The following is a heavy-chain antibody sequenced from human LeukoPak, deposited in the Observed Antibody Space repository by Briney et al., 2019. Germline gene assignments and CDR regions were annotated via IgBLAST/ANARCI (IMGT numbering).Heavy chain of an antibody. D-gene: IGHD1-26*01. CDR1: GGSISGYY. J-gene: IGHJ5*02. Sequence: PSETLSLSCTVSGGSISGYYWTWIRQPAEKGLERIGRIYSRGGTNYNPSLRSRVTMSLDTSRNQFSLKLSSVTAADTAVYFCARIHLELRDDNYFDPWGQGTLVTVSS. V-gene: IGHV4-4*07. CDR3: ARIHLELRDDNYFDP. CDR2: IYSRGGT.